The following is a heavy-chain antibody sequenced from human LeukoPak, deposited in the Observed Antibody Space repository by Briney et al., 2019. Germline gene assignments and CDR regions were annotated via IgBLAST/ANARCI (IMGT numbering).Heavy chain of an antibody. Sequence: AGGSLRLSCAASGFTFSTYEASWVRQAPGKWLEWVASISSSTTYIYYADSVKGRFTISRDDAKNSLYLQMSSLRAEDTAVYYCAREVIGGNSAWGQGTLVTVSS. D-gene: IGHD4-23*01. CDR1: GFTFSTYE. CDR2: ISSSTTYI. CDR3: AREVIGGNSA. J-gene: IGHJ4*02. V-gene: IGHV3-21*01.